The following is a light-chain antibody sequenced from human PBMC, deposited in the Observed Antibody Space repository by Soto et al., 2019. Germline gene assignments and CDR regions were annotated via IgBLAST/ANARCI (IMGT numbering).Light chain of an antibody. Sequence: DIRMTQSPASLSASVGDGVTVTRRASQNIDKYLHWYQQKPGKAPNLLIFSASILQSGVPSRFIGSGSGTEFTLTISGLQPEDFATYYCQQTYSNSVTFGQGTKVDI. CDR3: QQTYSNSVT. CDR2: SAS. J-gene: IGKJ1*01. V-gene: IGKV1-39*01. CDR1: QNIDKY.